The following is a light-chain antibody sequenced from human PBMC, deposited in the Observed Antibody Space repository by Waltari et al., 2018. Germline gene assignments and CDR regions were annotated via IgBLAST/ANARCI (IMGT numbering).Light chain of an antibody. CDR1: ESIGRT. V-gene: IGKV3-20*01. J-gene: IGKJ1*01. Sequence: EIVLTQSPGTLSLSPGERATLSCRASESIGRTLAWYQQKPGQPPMLLVYDASSRATGIPGRFSGSGSGTDFSLTISRLEPEDFAVYYCQKYGTRPATFGQGTKVEIK. CDR2: DAS. CDR3: QKYGTRPAT.